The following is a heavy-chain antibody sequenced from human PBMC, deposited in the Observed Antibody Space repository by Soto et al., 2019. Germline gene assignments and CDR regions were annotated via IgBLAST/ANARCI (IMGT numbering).Heavy chain of an antibody. V-gene: IGHV4-30-4*01. Sequence: SETLSLTCTVSGASISNGDYYWSWIRQPPGKGREWIGYIYYRGSTYYYPSLKSRVTISVDTSKDQFSLKLSSVTAADTAVYYCARDHAGDSSAYYYDYWGQGTLVTVSS. CDR2: IYYRGST. CDR3: ARDHAGDSSAYYYDY. J-gene: IGHJ4*02. D-gene: IGHD3-22*01. CDR1: GASISNGDYY.